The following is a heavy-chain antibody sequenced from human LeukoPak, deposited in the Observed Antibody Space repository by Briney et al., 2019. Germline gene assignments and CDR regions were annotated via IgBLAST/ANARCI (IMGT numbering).Heavy chain of an antibody. Sequence: SETLSLTCTVSGYSISSGYYWGWIRQPPGKGLEWIGSICHSGSTYYNPSLKRRVTISVDTSKNQFSLKLSSATAADTAVYYCARGAAVAGRFFDYWGQGTLVTVSS. D-gene: IGHD6-19*01. CDR2: ICHSGST. J-gene: IGHJ4*02. CDR3: ARGAAVAGRFFDY. CDR1: GYSISSGYY. V-gene: IGHV4-38-2*02.